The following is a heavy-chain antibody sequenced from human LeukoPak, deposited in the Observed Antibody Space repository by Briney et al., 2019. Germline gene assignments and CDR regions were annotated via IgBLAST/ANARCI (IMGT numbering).Heavy chain of an antibody. Sequence: ASVKVSCKASGYTFTSYDINWVRQATGQGLEWMGWMNPNSGNTGYAQKFQGRVTMTRNTSISTAYMELSSLRSEDTAVYYCARGRGWLPQNDYWGQGTLVTGSS. CDR2: MNPNSGNT. CDR1: GYTFTSYD. J-gene: IGHJ4*02. CDR3: ARGRGWLPQNDY. V-gene: IGHV1-8*01. D-gene: IGHD5-24*01.